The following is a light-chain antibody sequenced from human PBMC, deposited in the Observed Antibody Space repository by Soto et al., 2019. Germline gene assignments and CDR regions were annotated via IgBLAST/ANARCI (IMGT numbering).Light chain of an antibody. V-gene: IGLV2-8*01. CDR1: SSDVGGYDR. CDR3: DSYGGRDDIL. CDR2: GVT. Sequence: QSVLTQPPSASGSPGQSVTIYCTGTSSDVGGYDRVSWFQQHQGKAPKLLIYGVTDRISGVPDRFSGSKSGNTASLTVSGLQGEDEADDYCDSYGGRDDILFGGGTQLTAL. J-gene: IGLJ7*02.